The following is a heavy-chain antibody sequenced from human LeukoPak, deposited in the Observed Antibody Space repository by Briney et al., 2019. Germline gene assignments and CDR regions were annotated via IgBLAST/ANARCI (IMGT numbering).Heavy chain of an antibody. J-gene: IGHJ4*02. CDR1: GGSFSGYY. CDR3: AREGGGYVDY. D-gene: IGHD3-16*01. CDR2: INHSGST. V-gene: IGHV4-34*01. Sequence: PSETLSLTCAVYGGSFSGYYWSWIRQPPGKGLEWIGEINHSGSTNYNPSLRSRVTISVDKSKNQFSLRLTSVTAADTAVYFCAREGGGYVDYWGQGTLVTVSS.